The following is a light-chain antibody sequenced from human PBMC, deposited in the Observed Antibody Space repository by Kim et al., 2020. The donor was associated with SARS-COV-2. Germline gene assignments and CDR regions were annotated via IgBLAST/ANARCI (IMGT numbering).Light chain of an antibody. CDR3: QHRRTWPLT. J-gene: IGKJ2*01. Sequence: EIVLTQSPATLSLSPGERATLSCRASQYIDNWLAWYQQKPDQVPRLLIYDASNRATGIPARFSGSGSGTDFTLTISSLEPEDFAVYYCQHRRTWPLTFGQGTKLEI. CDR1: QYIDNW. CDR2: DAS. V-gene: IGKV3-11*01.